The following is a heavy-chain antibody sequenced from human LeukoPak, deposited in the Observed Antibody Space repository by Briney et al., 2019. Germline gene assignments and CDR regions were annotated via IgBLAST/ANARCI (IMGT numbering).Heavy chain of an antibody. J-gene: IGHJ4*02. CDR2: ISSSSNTV. V-gene: IGHV3-48*01. D-gene: IGHD5-18*01. Sequence: GGSLRLSCAASGFTFSDYSFNWLRQAPGKGLEWISFISSSSNTVYYADSVKGRFTISRDNSKNTLYLQMNSLRAEDTAVYYCARDQVKLQLWLFDYWGQGTLVTVSS. CDR1: GFTFSDYS. CDR3: ARDQVKLQLWLFDY.